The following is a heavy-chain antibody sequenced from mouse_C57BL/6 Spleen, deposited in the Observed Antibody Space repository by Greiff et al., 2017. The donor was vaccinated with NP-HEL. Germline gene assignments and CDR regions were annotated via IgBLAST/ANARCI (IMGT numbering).Heavy chain of an antibody. CDR1: GYTFTSYW. J-gene: IGHJ3*01. CDR2: IYPGSGST. Sequence: QVQLQQPGAELVKPGASVKMSCKASGYTFTSYWITWVKQRPGQGLEWIGDIYPGSGSTNYNEKFKSKATLTVDTSDSTAYMQLSSLTSEDSAVYYCARRRGDGYAWFAYWGQGTLVTVSA. CDR3: ARRRGDGYAWFAY. V-gene: IGHV1-55*01. D-gene: IGHD2-2*01.